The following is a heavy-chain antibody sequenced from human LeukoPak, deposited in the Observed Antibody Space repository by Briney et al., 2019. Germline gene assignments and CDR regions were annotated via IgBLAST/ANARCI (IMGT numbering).Heavy chain of an antibody. Sequence: SETLSLTCSVPDDAISTTAYYWGWVRQSPGKGLEWIGRIYYNGHTYYHPSLKSRISTSIDTSENQFSLNLNSVTAAGSAVYYCARHFRFLGFGELLAFDNWGQGTRVIVSS. CDR3: ARHFRFLGFGELLAFDN. CDR1: DDAISTTAYY. CDR2: IYYNGHT. D-gene: IGHD3-10*01. V-gene: IGHV4-39*01. J-gene: IGHJ4*02.